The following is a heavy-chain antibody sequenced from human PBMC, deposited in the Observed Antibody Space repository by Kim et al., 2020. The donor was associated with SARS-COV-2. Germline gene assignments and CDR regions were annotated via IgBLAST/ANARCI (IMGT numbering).Heavy chain of an antibody. CDR3: ARGQCAIVVVVASAC. CDR1: GFTFSSYN. V-gene: IGHV3-21*01. D-gene: IGHD2-15*01. Sequence: GGSLRLSCAASGFTFSSYNMNWVRQAPGKVLEWVSPIYNSGSYIYYADSVKGRFTISRDNAKNTLFVQMNSLRAEDTAVYYCARGQCAIVVVVASACWG. J-gene: IGHJ1*01. CDR2: IYNSGSYI.